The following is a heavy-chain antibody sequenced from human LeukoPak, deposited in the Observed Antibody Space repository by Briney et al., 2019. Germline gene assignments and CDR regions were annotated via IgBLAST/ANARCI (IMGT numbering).Heavy chain of an antibody. CDR2: IYYSGST. J-gene: IGHJ6*03. Sequence: PSETLSLTCTVSGGSISSYYWSWIRQPPGKGLEWIGYIYYSGSTNYSPSLKSRITISVDTSKNQFSLKLSSVTAADTAVYYCAKEGSSSFYYYYYMDVWGKGTTVTVSS. V-gene: IGHV4-59*01. CDR3: AKEGSSSFYYYYYMDV. D-gene: IGHD6-6*01. CDR1: GGSISSYY.